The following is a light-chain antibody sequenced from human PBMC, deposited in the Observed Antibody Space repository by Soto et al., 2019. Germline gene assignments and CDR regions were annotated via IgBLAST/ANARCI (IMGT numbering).Light chain of an antibody. CDR3: QQYNSYS. Sequence: DIQMTQSPSTLSASVGDRVTITCRASQSISSWLAWYQQKPGKAPKLLIFDASSLESGTPSRFSGRRSGTEFTLTISSLQPDDFATYYCQQYNSYSFGQGTKVDI. J-gene: IGKJ1*01. CDR2: DAS. CDR1: QSISSW. V-gene: IGKV1-5*01.